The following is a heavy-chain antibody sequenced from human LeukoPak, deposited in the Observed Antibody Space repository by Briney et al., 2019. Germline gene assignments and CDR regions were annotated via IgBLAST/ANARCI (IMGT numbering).Heavy chain of an antibody. CDR1: GFTLSNYG. CDR3: AKDFLYRGIAVAGTHDY. CDR2: ISYDGSNK. V-gene: IGHV3-30*18. D-gene: IGHD6-19*01. Sequence: GGSLRLSCAASGFTLSNYGMHWVRQAPGKGLEWVAVISYDGSNKYYADSVKGRFTISRDNSKNTLYLQMNSLRAEDTAVYYCAKDFLYRGIAVAGTHDYWGQGTLVTVSS. J-gene: IGHJ4*02.